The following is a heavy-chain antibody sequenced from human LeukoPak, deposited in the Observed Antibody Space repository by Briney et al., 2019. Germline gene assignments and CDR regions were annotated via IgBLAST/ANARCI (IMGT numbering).Heavy chain of an antibody. CDR3: AKGQSSTSSKWFDP. J-gene: IGHJ5*02. Sequence: PRGSLRLSCATSGFTFSSYAMSWVRQAPGKGLEWVSTISGSGGNTYYADSVKGRFTISRDNSENTLYLQMHSPRTEDTALYYCAKGQSSTSSKWFDPWGQGTLVTVSS. V-gene: IGHV3-23*01. CDR2: ISGSGGNT. CDR1: GFTFSSYA. D-gene: IGHD6-6*01.